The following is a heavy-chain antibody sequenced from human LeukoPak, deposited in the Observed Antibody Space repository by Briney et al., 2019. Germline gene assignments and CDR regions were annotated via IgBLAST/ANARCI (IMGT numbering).Heavy chain of an antibody. Sequence: GGSLRLSCAASGFTFSSYGMHWVRQAPGKGLEWVAVISYDGSNKYYADSVKGRFTISRHNSKNTLYLQMNSLRAEDTAVYYCARDSRGYCSGGSCYGLNWFDPWGQGTLVTVSS. V-gene: IGHV3-30*03. CDR1: GFTFSSYG. D-gene: IGHD2-15*01. CDR2: ISYDGSNK. CDR3: ARDSRGYCSGGSCYGLNWFDP. J-gene: IGHJ5*02.